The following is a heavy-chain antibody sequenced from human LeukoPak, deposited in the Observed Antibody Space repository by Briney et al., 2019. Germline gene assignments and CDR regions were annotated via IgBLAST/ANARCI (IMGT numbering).Heavy chain of an antibody. CDR3: AKDIRNVVVVAAVMDY. CDR2: ISGSGGST. J-gene: IGHJ4*02. Sequence: PGGSLRLSCAASGFTFSSYAMSWVRQAPGKGLEWVSAISGSGGSTYYADSVKGRFTISRDNSKNTLYLQMNSLRAEDTAVYYCAKDIRNVVVVAAVMDYWGQGTLVTVSS. D-gene: IGHD2-15*01. V-gene: IGHV3-23*01. CDR1: GFTFSSYA.